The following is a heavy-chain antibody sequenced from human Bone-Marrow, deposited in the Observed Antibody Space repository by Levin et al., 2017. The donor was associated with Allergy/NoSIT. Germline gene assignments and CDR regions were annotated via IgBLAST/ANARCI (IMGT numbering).Heavy chain of an antibody. Sequence: GGSLRLSCAASGFTFSSYGMHWVRQAPGKGLEWVAVISYDGSNKYYADSVKGRFTISRDNSKNTLYLQMHSRRAEDTAVYYCAVEGSGRSPLDDFDIWGQGTVVTVSS. D-gene: IGHD3-10*01. CDR1: GFTFSSYG. CDR3: AVEGSGRSPLDDFDI. V-gene: IGHV3-30*03. CDR2: ISYDGSNK. J-gene: IGHJ3*02.